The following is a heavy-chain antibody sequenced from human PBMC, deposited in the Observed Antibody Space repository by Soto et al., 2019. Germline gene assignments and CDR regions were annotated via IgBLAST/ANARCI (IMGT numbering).Heavy chain of an antibody. CDR2: ISGSGGST. Sequence: EVQLVESGGGLVQPGGSLRLSCAASGFTFPNCDMSWVRQAPGKGLEWVSTISGSGGSTYYTDSVKGRFTISRDNSKNTLFLQMNSLRAEDTAVYYCATPPYWYSSGWYVGFDYWGQGTLVTVSS. D-gene: IGHD6-19*01. CDR3: ATPPYWYSSGWYVGFDY. V-gene: IGHV3-23*04. J-gene: IGHJ4*02. CDR1: GFTFPNCD.